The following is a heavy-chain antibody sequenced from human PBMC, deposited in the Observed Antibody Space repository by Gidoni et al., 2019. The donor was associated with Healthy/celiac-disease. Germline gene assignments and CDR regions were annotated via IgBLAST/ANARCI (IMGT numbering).Heavy chain of an antibody. D-gene: IGHD2-2*01. CDR3: ARCGKACSSTSCYVYYYYGMDV. V-gene: IGHV1-69*01. CDR2: IIPIFGTA. Sequence: EVKKPGSSVKVSCKASGGTFSSYAISWVRQAPGQGLEWMGGIIPIFGTANYAQKFQGRVTITADESTSTAYMELSSLRSEDTAVYYCARCGKACSSTSCYVYYYYGMDVWGQGTTVTVSS. CDR1: GGTFSSYA. J-gene: IGHJ6*02.